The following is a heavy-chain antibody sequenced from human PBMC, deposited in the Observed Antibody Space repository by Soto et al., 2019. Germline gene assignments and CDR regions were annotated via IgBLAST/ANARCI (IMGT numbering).Heavy chain of an antibody. V-gene: IGHV1-69*01. J-gene: IGHJ5*02. D-gene: IGHD5-18*01. Sequence: QVQLVQSGAEVKKPGSSVKVSCKASGGTFSSYAISWVRQAPGQGLEWMGEIIPIFGTANYAQKFQGRVTITADESTSTAYMELSSLRSEDTAVYYCASGRGYSYGFDNWFDPWGQGTLVTVSS. CDR3: ASGRGYSYGFDNWFDP. CDR2: IIPIFGTA. CDR1: GGTFSSYA.